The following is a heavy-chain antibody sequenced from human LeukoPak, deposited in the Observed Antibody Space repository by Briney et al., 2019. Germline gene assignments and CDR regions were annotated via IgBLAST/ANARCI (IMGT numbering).Heavy chain of an antibody. D-gene: IGHD3-22*01. CDR2: IRWDGIIK. CDR1: GFTFSSYG. J-gene: IGHJ4*02. Sequence: PGGSLRLSCAASGFTFSSYGMHWVRQAPGKGLEWVALIRWDGIIKYYADSVKGRFTISRDTSKNTLYLQMNSLRAEDTAVYYCARSKSYDSSGYYFDYWGQGTLVTVSS. V-gene: IGHV3-30*02. CDR3: ARSKSYDSSGYYFDY.